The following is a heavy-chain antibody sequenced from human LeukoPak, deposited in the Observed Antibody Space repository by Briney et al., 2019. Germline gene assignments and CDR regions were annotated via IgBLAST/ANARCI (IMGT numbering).Heavy chain of an antibody. CDR2: INSDGSST. CDR3: ARELLSSWYYFDY. Sequence: PGGSLRLSCAASGFTFSSYWMHWVRQAPGKGLVWVSRINSDGSSTSYADSVKGRFTISRDNAKNALYLQMNSLRAEDTAVYYCARELLSSWYYFDYWGQGTLVTVSS. D-gene: IGHD6-13*01. V-gene: IGHV3-74*01. CDR1: GFTFSSYW. J-gene: IGHJ4*02.